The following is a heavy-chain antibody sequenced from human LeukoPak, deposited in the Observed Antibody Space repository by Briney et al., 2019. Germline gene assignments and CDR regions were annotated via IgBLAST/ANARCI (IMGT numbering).Heavy chain of an antibody. Sequence: PGGSLRLSCAASRFTFSNHAMNWVRQAPGKGLEWLSIISGSGTVTYYADSVKGRFTISRDNSKNTLYLQMNGLRAEDTAVYYCAKTSVGGGRIIGSGYFDNWGQGTLVTVSS. D-gene: IGHD2-15*01. CDR1: RFTFSNHA. CDR3: AKTSVGGGRIIGSGYFDN. V-gene: IGHV3-23*01. CDR2: ISGSGTVT. J-gene: IGHJ4*02.